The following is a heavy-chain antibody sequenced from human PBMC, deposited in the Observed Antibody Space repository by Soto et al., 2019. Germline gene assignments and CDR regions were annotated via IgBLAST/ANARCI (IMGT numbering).Heavy chain of an antibody. V-gene: IGHV3-7*01. D-gene: IGHD3-16*02. CDR1: GFTFSSYW. Sequence: EVQLVESGGGLVQPGGSLRLSCAASGFTFSSYWMSWVRQAPGKGLEWVANIKQDGSEKYYVDSVKGRFTISRDNAKNSLYLQMNSLRAEDTAVYYCASYRYYDYIWGSYRYHDAFDIWGQGTMVTVSS. J-gene: IGHJ3*02. CDR2: IKQDGSEK. CDR3: ASYRYYDYIWGSYRYHDAFDI.